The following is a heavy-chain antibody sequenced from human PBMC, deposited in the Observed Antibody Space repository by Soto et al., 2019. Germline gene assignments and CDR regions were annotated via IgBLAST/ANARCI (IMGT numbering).Heavy chain of an antibody. V-gene: IGHV2-70*01. D-gene: IGHD3-3*01. CDR3: ARGSFLEWFRNYYDYGMDV. J-gene: IGHJ6*02. CDR1: GFSLSTSGMC. CDR2: IDWDDDK. Sequence: SGPTLVNPTQTLTLTCTFSGFSLSTSGMCVSWIRQPPGKALEWLALIDWDDDKYYSTSLKTRLTISKDTSKNQLVLTMTNMDPVDTATYYCARGSFLEWFRNYYDYGMDVWGQGTTVTVSS.